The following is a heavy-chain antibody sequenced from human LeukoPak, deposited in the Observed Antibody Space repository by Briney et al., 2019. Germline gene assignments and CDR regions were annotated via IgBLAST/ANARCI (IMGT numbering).Heavy chain of an antibody. CDR2: VSGSGGST. CDR1: GFPFSSYW. V-gene: IGHV3-23*01. J-gene: IGHJ4*02. Sequence: PGGSLRLSCVASGFPFSSYWMTWVRQAPGKGLEWVSAVSGSGGSTYSADSVKGRFTISRDNSKNMVYLQTSSLRAEDTAVYHCARAGSWSSRPYFDYWGQGILVSVSS. CDR3: ARAGSWSSRPYFDY. D-gene: IGHD1-26*01.